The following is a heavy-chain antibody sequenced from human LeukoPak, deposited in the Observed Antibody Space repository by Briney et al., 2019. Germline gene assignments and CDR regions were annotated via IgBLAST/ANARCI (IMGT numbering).Heavy chain of an antibody. CDR2: IYHSGST. V-gene: IGHV4-4*02. J-gene: IGHJ1*01. CDR1: GGSISSSNW. Sequence: SGTLSLTCAVSGGSISSSNWWSWVRQPPGKGLEWIREIYHSGSTNYNPSLKSRVTISVDKSKNQFSLKLSSVTAADTAVYYCARLFDYYDSSGSLAAQHWGQGTLVTVSS. D-gene: IGHD3-22*01. CDR3: ARLFDYYDSSGSLAAQH.